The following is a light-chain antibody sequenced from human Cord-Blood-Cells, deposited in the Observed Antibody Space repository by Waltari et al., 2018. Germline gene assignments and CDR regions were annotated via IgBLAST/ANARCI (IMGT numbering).Light chain of an antibody. J-gene: IGLJ2*01. CDR3: QSADSSGTYVV. CDR1: ALPKQY. Sequence: SYELTQPPSVSVSPGQTARITCSGDALPKQYAYWYQQKPGQAPVLVIYKDSERPPGIPERFSGSSSGTTVTLTISGVQAEGEADYYCQSADSSGTYVVFGGGTKLTVL. V-gene: IGLV3-25*02. CDR2: KDS.